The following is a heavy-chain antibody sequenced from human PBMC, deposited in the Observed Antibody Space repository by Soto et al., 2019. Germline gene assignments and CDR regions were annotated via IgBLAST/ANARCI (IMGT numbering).Heavy chain of an antibody. D-gene: IGHD2-15*01. Sequence: SLRLSCAASVFTFSSYGMHWVRQAPGKGLEWVAVIWYDGSNKYYADSVKGRFTISRDNSKNTLYLQMNSLRAEDTAVYYCARDQYCSGGSCDYYFDYWGQGTLVTVSS. CDR3: ARDQYCSGGSCDYYFDY. J-gene: IGHJ4*02. CDR2: IWYDGSNK. CDR1: VFTFSSYG. V-gene: IGHV3-33*01.